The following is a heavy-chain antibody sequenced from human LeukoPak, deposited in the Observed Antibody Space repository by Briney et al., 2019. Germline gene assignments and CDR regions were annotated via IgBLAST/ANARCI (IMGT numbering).Heavy chain of an antibody. CDR2: ISSSGKA. V-gene: IGHV4-39*01. CDR3: AKFKGGTGFDY. CDR1: GGSITTTDFD. J-gene: IGHJ4*02. Sequence: SETLSLTCAVSGGSITTTDFDWAWIRQPPGQGFEWIATISSSGKAYYYPSLMSRVTISVDTSKNQFSLDVTSVTAADTGLFYCAKFKGGTGFDYWGRGILVIVS. D-gene: IGHD1-26*01.